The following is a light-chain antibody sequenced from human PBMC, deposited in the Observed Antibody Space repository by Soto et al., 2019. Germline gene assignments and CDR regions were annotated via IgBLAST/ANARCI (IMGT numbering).Light chain of an antibody. V-gene: IGKV1-39*01. J-gene: IGKJ4*01. CDR3: QQRNNWPLT. CDR1: QSISSY. CDR2: AAS. Sequence: DIQMTQSPSSLSASVGDRVTITCRASQSISSYLNWYQQKPGKAPKLLIYAASSLQSGVPSRFSGSGSGTDFTLTISSLQPEDFAVYYCQQRNNWPLTFGGGTKVEIK.